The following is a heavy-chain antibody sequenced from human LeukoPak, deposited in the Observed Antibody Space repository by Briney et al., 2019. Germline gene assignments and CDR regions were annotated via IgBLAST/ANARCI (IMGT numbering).Heavy chain of an antibody. Sequence: SETLSLTCAVYGGPFSGYYWSWIRQPPGKGLEWIGEINHSGSTNYNPSLKSRVTISVDTSKNQFSLKLSSVTAADTAVYYCARGQGDYGDYEGGGDYWGQGTLVTVSS. V-gene: IGHV4-34*01. D-gene: IGHD4-17*01. CDR3: ARGQGDYGDYEGGGDY. CDR1: GGPFSGYY. CDR2: INHSGST. J-gene: IGHJ4*02.